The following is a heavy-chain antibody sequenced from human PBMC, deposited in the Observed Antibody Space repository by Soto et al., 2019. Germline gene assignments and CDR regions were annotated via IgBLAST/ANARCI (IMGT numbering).Heavy chain of an antibody. Sequence: SETLSLTCTVSGGSITSSYWSWIRRPPGKGLEWIAYIYDTGISGYTPSASYNPSLKSRVTMSVDTSKSQFSLKLTSVAAADTAVYYCARGEDAFFYYGLDVWGQGITVTVSS. CDR2: IYDTGISGYTPSA. J-gene: IGHJ6*02. V-gene: IGHV4-59*01. CDR3: ARGEDAFFYYGLDV. CDR1: GGSITSSY.